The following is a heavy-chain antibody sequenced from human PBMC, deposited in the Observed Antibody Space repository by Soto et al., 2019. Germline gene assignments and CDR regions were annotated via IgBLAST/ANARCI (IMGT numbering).Heavy chain of an antibody. V-gene: IGHV4-31*03. CDR1: GGSISSGGYY. Sequence: TLSLTCTVSGGSISSGGYYWSWIRQHPGKGLEWIGYIYYSGSTYYNPSLKSRVTISVDTSKNQFSLKLSSVTAVDTAVYYCARGDSYYDFWSGYYKGDAFDIWGQGTMVTVSS. D-gene: IGHD3-3*01. CDR3: ARGDSYYDFWSGYYKGDAFDI. CDR2: IYYSGST. J-gene: IGHJ3*02.